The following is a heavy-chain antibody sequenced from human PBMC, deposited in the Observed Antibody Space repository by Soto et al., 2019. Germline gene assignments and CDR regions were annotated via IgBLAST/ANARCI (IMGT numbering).Heavy chain of an antibody. Sequence: PSETLSLTCAVSGGSISSGGYSWSWIRQPPGKGLEWIGYIYHSGSTYYNPSLKSRVTISVDRSKNQFYLKLSSVTAADTAVYYCARAGSGELSETNWFDPWGQGTLVTVSS. V-gene: IGHV4-30-2*01. CDR3: ARAGSGELSETNWFDP. D-gene: IGHD3-10*01. CDR2: IYHSGST. CDR1: GGSISSGGYS. J-gene: IGHJ5*02.